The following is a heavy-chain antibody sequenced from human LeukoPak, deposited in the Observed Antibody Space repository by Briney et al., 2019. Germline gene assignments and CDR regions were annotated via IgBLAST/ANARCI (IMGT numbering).Heavy chain of an antibody. CDR3: ARAYSSSWLPNWFDP. V-gene: IGHV4-39*07. Sequence: SETLSLTCTVSGGSISSSSYYWGWIRQPPGKGLERIGSIYYSGSTYYNPSLKSRVTISVDTSKNQFSLKLSSVTAADTAVYYCARAYSSSWLPNWFDPWGQGTLVTVSS. CDR2: IYYSGST. D-gene: IGHD6-13*01. J-gene: IGHJ5*02. CDR1: GGSISSSSYY.